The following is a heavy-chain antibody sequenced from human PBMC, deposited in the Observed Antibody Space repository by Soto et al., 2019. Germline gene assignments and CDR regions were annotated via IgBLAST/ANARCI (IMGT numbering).Heavy chain of an antibody. Sequence: GESLKISCKGSGYSFTSYWISWVRQMPGKGLEWMGRIDPSDSYTNYSPSFQGRFTISRDNSKNTLYLQMNSLRAEDTAVYYCAKDLVAWSNYYYYGMDVWGQGTTVTVSS. V-gene: IGHV5-10-1*01. D-gene: IGHD6-6*01. CDR2: IDPSDSYT. CDR1: GYSFTSYW. J-gene: IGHJ6*02. CDR3: AKDLVAWSNYYYYGMDV.